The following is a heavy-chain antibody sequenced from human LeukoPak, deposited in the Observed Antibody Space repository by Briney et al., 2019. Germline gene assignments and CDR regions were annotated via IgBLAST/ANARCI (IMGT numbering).Heavy chain of an antibody. CDR1: GFTFSSYA. V-gene: IGHV3-23*01. CDR3: AKWGFSIAAAGRLLDY. D-gene: IGHD6-13*01. CDR2: ISGSGGST. Sequence: GGSLRLSCAASGFTFSSYAMSWARQAPGKGLEWVSAISGSGGSTYYADSVKGRFTISRDNSKNTLYLQMNSLRAEDTAVYYCAKWGFSIAAAGRLLDYWGQGTLVTVSS. J-gene: IGHJ4*02.